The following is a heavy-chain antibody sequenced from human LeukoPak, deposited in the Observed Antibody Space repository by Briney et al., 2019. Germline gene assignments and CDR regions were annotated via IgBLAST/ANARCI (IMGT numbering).Heavy chain of an antibody. Sequence: ASVKVSCKLSGYALTLLSIYWVRQAPGKGLEWMGGFDPEEAETIYAQKFHGRVTMTEDTSTDTAYMELRSLRSEDTAIYYCAIRRFSYDSSGHYYDLDYWGQGTPVTVSS. CDR2: FDPEEAET. CDR1: GYALTLLS. V-gene: IGHV1-24*01. CDR3: AIRRFSYDSSGHYYDLDY. J-gene: IGHJ4*02. D-gene: IGHD3-22*01.